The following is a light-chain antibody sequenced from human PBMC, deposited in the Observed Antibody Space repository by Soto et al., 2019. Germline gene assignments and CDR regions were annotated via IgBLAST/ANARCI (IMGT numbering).Light chain of an antibody. CDR3: CSYVTTPEI. J-gene: IGLJ1*01. CDR2: DGN. Sequence: QSALAQPRSVSGSPGQLLTISCTGTSSDVDDYRYVSWYQQYPGKAPKLVLYDGNKRPSGVPDRFSGSNSGNTASLTISGLQAEDEADYYCCSYVTTPEIFGTGTKLTVL. CDR1: SSDVDDYRY. V-gene: IGLV2-11*01.